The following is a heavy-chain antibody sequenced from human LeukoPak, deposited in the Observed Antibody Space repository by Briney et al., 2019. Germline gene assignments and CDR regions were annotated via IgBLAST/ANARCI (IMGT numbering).Heavy chain of an antibody. CDR3: AKSKNWGSGHGTFDM. CDR2: ISDSI. V-gene: IGHV3-9*01. Sequence: GGSLRLSCAVSGFTFDDYAMHWVRQVPGKGLEWVSGISDSIGYADSVKGRFTISRDNAKNTLYLQMNSLRVEDTAIYYCAKSKNWGSGHGTFDMWGHGTMVTVSS. J-gene: IGHJ3*02. CDR1: GFTFDDYA. D-gene: IGHD3-16*01.